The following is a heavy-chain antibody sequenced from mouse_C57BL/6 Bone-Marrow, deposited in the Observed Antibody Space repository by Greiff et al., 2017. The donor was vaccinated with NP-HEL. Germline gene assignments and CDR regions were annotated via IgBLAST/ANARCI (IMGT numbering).Heavy chain of an antibody. CDR2: GQGLEWIG. D-gene: IGHD1-1*01. V-gene: IGHV1-87*01. CDR3: AEDSAVYYCACKTTVVNWYFDV. J-gene: IGHJ1*03. Sequence: VQLQQSRPELARPWASVKISCQAFYTFSRRVHFAIRDTNYWMQWVKQRPGQGLEWIGASYPGNGDTRYNQKFKGKATLTADKSSSTAYMQLSSLTAEDSAVYYCACKTTVVNWYFDVWGTGTTVTVSS. CDR1: YTFSRRVH.